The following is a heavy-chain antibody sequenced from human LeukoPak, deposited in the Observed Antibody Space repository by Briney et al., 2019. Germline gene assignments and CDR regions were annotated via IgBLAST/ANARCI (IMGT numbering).Heavy chain of an antibody. J-gene: IGHJ6*03. D-gene: IGHD2-8*01. CDR3: APLPSMSTYYNMDV. V-gene: IGHV3-23*01. CDR2: ISGSGSST. CDR1: GFTFNRFA. Sequence: GGSLRLSCVASGFTFNRFAMNWVRQAPGKGLEWVSGISGSGSSTYYAESVKGRSTISRDNSKNTLFLQMDSLRAEDTAVYYCAPLPSMSTYYNMDVWGKGTTVTVSS.